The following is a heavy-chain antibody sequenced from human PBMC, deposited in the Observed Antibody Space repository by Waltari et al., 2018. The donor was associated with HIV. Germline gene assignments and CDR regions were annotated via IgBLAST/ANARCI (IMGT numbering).Heavy chain of an antibody. D-gene: IGHD6-19*01. CDR2: IYYSGST. J-gene: IGHJ6*02. CDR3: ARDRIAVAGTDYYYYGMDV. Sequence: QVQLQESGPGLVKPSETLSLTCTVSGGSISSYYWSWIRQPPGKGLEWIGYIYYSGSTNHNPPLKSRVTISVDTSKNQFSLKLSSVTAADTAVYYCARDRIAVAGTDYYYYGMDVWGQGTTVTVSS. CDR1: GGSISSYY. V-gene: IGHV4-59*01.